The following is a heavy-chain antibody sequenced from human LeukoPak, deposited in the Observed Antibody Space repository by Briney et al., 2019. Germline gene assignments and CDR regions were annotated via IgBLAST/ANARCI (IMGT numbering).Heavy chain of an antibody. J-gene: IGHJ4*02. CDR3: ARLAYGDYYFDH. CDR2: IYYSGTT. V-gene: IGHV4-59*12. CDR1: GGSISSYY. D-gene: IGHD4-17*01. Sequence: SETLSLTCTVSGGSISSYYWSWIRQPPGKGLEWIGYIYYSGTTNYNPSLKNRVTMSVDTSKNQFSLKLYSVTAADTAMFYCARLAYGDYYFDHWGQGTLVTVSS.